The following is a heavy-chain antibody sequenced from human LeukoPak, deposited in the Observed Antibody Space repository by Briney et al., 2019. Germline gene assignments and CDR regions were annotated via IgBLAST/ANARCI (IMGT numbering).Heavy chain of an antibody. Sequence: GGSLRLSCVASGFTFSSHWMHWVRQAPGSGLVWVSRVNSDGSRTSYADSVKGRFTISRDNAKNSLYLQMNSLRAEDTAVYYCARVTYYYDSSGYYYPFDYWGQGTLVTVSS. V-gene: IGHV3-74*01. J-gene: IGHJ4*02. CDR1: GFTFSSHW. CDR2: VNSDGSRT. CDR3: ARVTYYYDSSGYYYPFDY. D-gene: IGHD3-22*01.